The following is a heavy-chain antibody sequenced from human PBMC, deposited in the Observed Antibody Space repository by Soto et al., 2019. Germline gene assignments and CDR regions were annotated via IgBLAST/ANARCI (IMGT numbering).Heavy chain of an antibody. CDR2: ISSSSSYI. Sequence: GGSLRLSCAASGFTFSSYSMNWVRQAPGKGLEWVSSISSSSSYIYYADSVKGRFTISRDNAKNSLYLQMNSLRAEDTAVYYCARGPPGRYSSSWYSDIWGQGTMVTVSS. CDR1: GFTFSSYS. D-gene: IGHD6-13*01. J-gene: IGHJ3*02. CDR3: ARGPPGRYSSSWYSDI. V-gene: IGHV3-21*01.